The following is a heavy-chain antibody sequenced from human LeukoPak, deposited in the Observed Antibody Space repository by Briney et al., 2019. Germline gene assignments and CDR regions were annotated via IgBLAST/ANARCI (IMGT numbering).Heavy chain of an antibody. D-gene: IGHD4-17*01. CDR3: ARATVMDAFDI. CDR1: GFTFSSYW. CDR2: ISSSGSTI. Sequence: GGSLRLSCAASGFTFSSYWMHWVRQAPGKGLEWVSYISSSGSTIYYADSVKGRFTISRDNSKNTLYLQMNSLRAEDTAVYYCARATVMDAFDIWGQGTMVTVSS. V-gene: IGHV3-48*01. J-gene: IGHJ3*02.